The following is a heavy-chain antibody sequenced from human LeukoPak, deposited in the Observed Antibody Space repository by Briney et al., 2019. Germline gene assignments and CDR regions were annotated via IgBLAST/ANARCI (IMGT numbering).Heavy chain of an antibody. Sequence: RASVKVSCKASGYTFTSYGISWVRQAPGQGLEWMGWISAYNGNTNYAQKLQGRVTMTRDTSISTAYMDLSRLRSDDTAVYYCARGSIVGATFDYFDYWGQGTLVTVSS. V-gene: IGHV1-18*01. CDR1: GYTFTSYG. CDR3: ARGSIVGATFDYFDY. J-gene: IGHJ4*02. CDR2: ISAYNGNT. D-gene: IGHD1-26*01.